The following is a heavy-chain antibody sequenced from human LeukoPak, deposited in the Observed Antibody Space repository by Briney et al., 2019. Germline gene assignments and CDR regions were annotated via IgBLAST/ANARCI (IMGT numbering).Heavy chain of an antibody. CDR3: ERAGLYSNGRFYFDY. CDR2: IKGDGSEK. V-gene: IGHV3-7*04. J-gene: IGHJ4*02. CDR1: GFTFSNYW. Sequence: PGGSLRLSCAASGFTFSNYWMSWVRQAPGKGLEWVGNIKGDGSEKNYVDSVKGRFTISRDNAKNSLFLQMNSLRAEDTAVYYCERAGLYSNGRFYFDYWGQGTLVTVSS. D-gene: IGHD5-18*01.